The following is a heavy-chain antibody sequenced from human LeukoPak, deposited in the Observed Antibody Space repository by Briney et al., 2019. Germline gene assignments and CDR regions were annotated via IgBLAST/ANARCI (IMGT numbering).Heavy chain of an antibody. CDR2: LTDSGVYT. CDR3: AKGIVGATRNLDS. V-gene: IGHV3-23*01. Sequence: GASLRLSCAASGFPFSTCAMSWVRQAPGKGLEWVSTLTDSGVYTYYADSVKGRFTISRDNSENTLYLQMNGLRAGDTAVYYCAKGIVGATRNLDSWGQGTLVTVSS. CDR1: GFPFSTCA. J-gene: IGHJ4*02. D-gene: IGHD1-26*01.